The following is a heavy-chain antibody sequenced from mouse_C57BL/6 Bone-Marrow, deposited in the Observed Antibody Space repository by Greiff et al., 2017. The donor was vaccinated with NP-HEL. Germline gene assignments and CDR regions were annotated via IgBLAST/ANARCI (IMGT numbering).Heavy chain of an antibody. CDR2: INPSNGGT. CDR1: GYTFTSYW. D-gene: IGHD2-3*01. J-gene: IGHJ3*01. CDR3: ARLRGGWLGVFAY. Sequence: VQLQESGTELVKPGASVKLSCKASGYTFTSYWMHWVKQRPGQGLEWIGNINPSNGGTNYNEKFKSKATLTVDKSSSTAYMQLSSLTSEDSAVYYCARLRGGWLGVFAYWGQGTLVTVSA. V-gene: IGHV1-53*01.